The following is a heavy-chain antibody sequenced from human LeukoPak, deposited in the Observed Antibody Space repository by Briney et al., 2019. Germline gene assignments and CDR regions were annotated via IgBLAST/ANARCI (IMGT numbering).Heavy chain of an antibody. V-gene: IGHV3-23*01. CDR1: GFTFSTYG. D-gene: IGHD6-13*01. Sequence: GRTLRLSCAASGFTFSTYGMSWVRQAPGKGLEWVSAISGSGDSTYYADSVKGRFTISRDNSKNTLYLQMNSLRAEDTAVYYCARDLMGIAYRGAFYYWGQGTLVTVSS. J-gene: IGHJ4*02. CDR3: ARDLMGIAYRGAFYY. CDR2: ISGSGDST.